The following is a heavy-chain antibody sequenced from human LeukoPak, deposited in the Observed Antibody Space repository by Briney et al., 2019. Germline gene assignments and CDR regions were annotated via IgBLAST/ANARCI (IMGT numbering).Heavy chain of an antibody. CDR1: GFTFSSYG. V-gene: IGHV3-30*18. CDR3: AKDRNYGGNSAAEY. CDR2: LSYDGSNK. D-gene: IGHD4-23*01. J-gene: IGHJ4*02. Sequence: PGGSLRLSCAASGFTFSSYGMHWVRQAPGKGLEWVAILSYDGSNKYYADSVKGRFTISRDNSKNTLYLQMNSLRAEDTAVYYCAKDRNYGGNSAAEYWGQGTLVTVSS.